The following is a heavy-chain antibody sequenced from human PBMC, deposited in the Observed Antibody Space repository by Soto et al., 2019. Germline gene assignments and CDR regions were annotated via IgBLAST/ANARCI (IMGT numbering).Heavy chain of an antibody. CDR1: GYSFTSYW. Sequence: GESLKISCKGSGYSFTSYWIGWVRQMPGKGLEWMGIIYPGDSGTRYSPSFQGQVTISADKSISTAYLQWSSLKASDTAMYYCARLRYYYDSSGYLPADAFDIWGQGTMVTVSS. J-gene: IGHJ3*02. V-gene: IGHV5-51*01. CDR2: IYPGDSGT. D-gene: IGHD3-22*01. CDR3: ARLRYYYDSSGYLPADAFDI.